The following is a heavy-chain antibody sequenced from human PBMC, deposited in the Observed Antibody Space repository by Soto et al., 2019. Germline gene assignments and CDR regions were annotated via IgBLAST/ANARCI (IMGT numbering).Heavy chain of an antibody. V-gene: IGHV1-18*01. Sequence: QVQLVLSGAEVKKPGASVTVSCKASGYTFTTYGVSWVRQAPGQGLEWLGWINGYNGNAKYAENLQGRVTMTTDTSTSTAYMEVRSLRSDDTAVYYCAMMGDVPYYYYGMDVWGQGTTVTVSS. CDR2: INGYNGNA. CDR1: GYTFTTYG. J-gene: IGHJ6*02. D-gene: IGHD3-16*01. CDR3: AMMGDVPYYYYGMDV.